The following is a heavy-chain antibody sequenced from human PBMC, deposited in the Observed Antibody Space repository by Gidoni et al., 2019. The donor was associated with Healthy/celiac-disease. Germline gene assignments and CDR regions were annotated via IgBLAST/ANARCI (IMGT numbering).Heavy chain of an antibody. V-gene: IGHV3-23*01. CDR2: ISGSGGST. J-gene: IGHJ4*02. D-gene: IGHD6-13*01. CDR3: AKDIAAAGYYFDY. CDR1: GFTFSSYA. Sequence: EVQLLESGGGLVQPGWSLRLSCAAYGFTFSSYAMSWVRQAPGKGLEWVSGISGSGGSTYYADSVKGRFTISRDNSKNTLYLQMNSRRAEDTAVYYCAKDIAAAGYYFDYWGQGTLVTVSS.